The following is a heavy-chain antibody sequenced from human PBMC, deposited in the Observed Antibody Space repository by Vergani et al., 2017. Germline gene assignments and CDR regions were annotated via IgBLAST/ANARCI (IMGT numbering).Heavy chain of an antibody. V-gene: IGHV5-10-1*03. CDR2: IDPSASYT. D-gene: IGHD4-17*01. CDR1: GYSFTSYW. Sequence: EVQLVQSGAEVKKPGESLRISCKGSGYSFTSYWISWVRQMPGKGLEWMGRIDPSASYTNYSPSFQGHVTISADKSISTSYLQWSSLKASDTAMYYCARVHVDYGETPLREPEDYYYYMDVWGKGTTVTVSS. J-gene: IGHJ6*03. CDR3: ARVHVDYGETPLREPEDYYYYMDV.